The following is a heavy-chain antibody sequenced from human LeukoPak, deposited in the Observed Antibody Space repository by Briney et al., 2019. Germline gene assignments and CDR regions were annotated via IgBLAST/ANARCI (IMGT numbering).Heavy chain of an antibody. CDR3: AKRGYSGNDHYFDY. J-gene: IGHJ4*02. Sequence: GGSLRLSCAASGLTFSNYGMHWVRQAPGKGLEWVAVISYDGSKKYYADSVKGRFTISRDNSKNTLYLQMNSLRAEDTAVYYCAKRGYSGNDHYFDYWGQGTLVTVSS. D-gene: IGHD5-12*01. V-gene: IGHV3-30*18. CDR2: ISYDGSKK. CDR1: GLTFSNYG.